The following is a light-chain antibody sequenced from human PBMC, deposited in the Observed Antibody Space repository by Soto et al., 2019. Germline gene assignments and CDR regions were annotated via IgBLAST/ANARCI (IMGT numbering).Light chain of an antibody. CDR1: QSLLPSNGYNY. J-gene: IGKJ1*01. CDR2: LGS. CDR3: MQALQTPRT. V-gene: IGKV2-28*01. Sequence: DIVMTQSPLSLLVTPGEPASISCRSSQSLLPSNGYNYLDWYLQKPGRSPQLLIHLGSNRASGVPGRFSGSGSGADFTLKISKVEAEDVCVYYCMQALQTPRTFGQGTKVEIK.